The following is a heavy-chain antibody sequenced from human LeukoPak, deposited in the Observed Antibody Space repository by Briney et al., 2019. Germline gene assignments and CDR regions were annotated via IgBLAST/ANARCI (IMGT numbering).Heavy chain of an antibody. D-gene: IGHD6-19*01. CDR2: ISSSGSTI. Sequence: GGSLRLSCAASGFTFSSYAMSWVRQAPGKGLEWVSYISSSGSTICYADSVKGRFTISRDNAKNSLYLQMNSLRAEDTAVYYCARDFAVAGLFFDYWGQGTLVTVSS. CDR1: GFTFSSYA. V-gene: IGHV3-48*03. J-gene: IGHJ4*02. CDR3: ARDFAVAGLFFDY.